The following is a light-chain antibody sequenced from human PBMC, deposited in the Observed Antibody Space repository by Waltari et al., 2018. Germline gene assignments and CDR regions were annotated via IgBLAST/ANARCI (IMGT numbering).Light chain of an antibody. CDR3: CSYAGSTTWV. V-gene: IGLV2-23*02. J-gene: IGLJ3*02. CDR1: SSDVGSYNL. Sequence: QSALIQPASVSGSPGQSITISCTGTSSDVGSYNLVSWYQQHPGKAPKLMIYEVTKRPSGVSNRFSGSKSGNTASLTISGLQAEDEADYYCCSYAGSTTWVFGGGTKLTVL. CDR2: EVT.